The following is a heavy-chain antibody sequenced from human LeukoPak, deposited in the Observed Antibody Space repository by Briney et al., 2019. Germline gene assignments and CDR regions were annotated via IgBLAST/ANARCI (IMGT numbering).Heavy chain of an antibody. J-gene: IGHJ4*02. CDR1: GGSISSYY. Sequence: PSETLSLTCTVSGGSISSYYWSWIRQPPGKGLEWIGYIYYSGSTNYSPSLKSRVTISVDTSKNQFSLKLSSVTAADTAVYYCAGDVDTAMVYWGQGTLVTVSS. CDR2: IYYSGST. D-gene: IGHD5-18*01. V-gene: IGHV4-59*12. CDR3: AGDVDTAMVY.